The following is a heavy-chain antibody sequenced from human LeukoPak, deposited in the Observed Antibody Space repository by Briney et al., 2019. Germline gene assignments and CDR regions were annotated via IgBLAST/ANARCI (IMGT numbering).Heavy chain of an antibody. V-gene: IGHV1-69*13. CDR2: IIPIFGTA. D-gene: IGHD3-22*01. CDR3: ARDLGYYYDSSGYS. Sequence: SVKVSCKASGGTCSSYAISWVRQAPGQGLEWMGGIIPIFGTANSAQKFQGRVTITADESTSTAYMELSSLRSEDTAVYYCARDLGYYYDSSGYSWGQGTLVTVSS. CDR1: GGTCSSYA. J-gene: IGHJ4*02.